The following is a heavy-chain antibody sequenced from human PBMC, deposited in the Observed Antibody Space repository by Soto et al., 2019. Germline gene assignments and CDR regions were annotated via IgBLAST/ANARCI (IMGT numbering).Heavy chain of an antibody. V-gene: IGHV1-24*01. D-gene: IGHD5-18*01. Sequence: ASVKVSCKVSGYTLTELSMHWVRQAPGKGLEWMGGFDPEDGETIYAQKFQGRVTMTEDTSTDTAYMELSSLRSEDTAVYYCARDGYSYGRPYYYYGMDVWGQGTTVTVSS. CDR2: FDPEDGET. J-gene: IGHJ6*02. CDR3: ARDGYSYGRPYYYYGMDV. CDR1: GYTLTELS.